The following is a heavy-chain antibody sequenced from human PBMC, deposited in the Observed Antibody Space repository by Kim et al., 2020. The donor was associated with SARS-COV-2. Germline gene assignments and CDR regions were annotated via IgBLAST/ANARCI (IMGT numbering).Heavy chain of an antibody. Sequence: KYYADSVKGRFTISRDNSKNTLYLQMNSLRAEDTAVYYCARDPIAAAGDYWGQGTLVTVSS. CDR2: K. CDR3: ARDPIAAAGDY. V-gene: IGHV3-30*01. J-gene: IGHJ4*02. D-gene: IGHD6-13*01.